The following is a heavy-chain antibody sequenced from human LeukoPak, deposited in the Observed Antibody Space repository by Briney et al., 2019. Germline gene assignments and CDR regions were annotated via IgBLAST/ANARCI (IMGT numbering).Heavy chain of an antibody. Sequence: GGSLRLSCAASGFASGFIFSDYAVRWVRQAPGKGPEWVASVNGRGATTYYADSVRGRFTISRDNSKNTVYLQMISLGADDTAVYFCAKAPATGEGYYFYYMDVWDKGTTVTVSS. CDR1: GFIFSDYA. CDR2: VNGRGATT. V-gene: IGHV3-23*01. J-gene: IGHJ6*03. D-gene: IGHD7-27*01. CDR3: AKAPATGEGYYFYYMDV.